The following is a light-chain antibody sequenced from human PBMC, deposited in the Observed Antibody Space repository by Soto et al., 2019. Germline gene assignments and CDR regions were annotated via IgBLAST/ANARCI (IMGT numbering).Light chain of an antibody. CDR3: GTWDSSLSDVL. Sequence: QSALTQPPSVSAAAGQTVTISCSGGSSNIGSYHVSWYQQLPGTAPKLLIYDNDVRPSGTPDRFSGSKSGTSATLDITGLQTGDEADYYCGTWDSSLSDVLFGGGTKVTVL. V-gene: IGLV1-51*01. CDR1: SSNIGSYH. CDR2: DND. J-gene: IGLJ3*02.